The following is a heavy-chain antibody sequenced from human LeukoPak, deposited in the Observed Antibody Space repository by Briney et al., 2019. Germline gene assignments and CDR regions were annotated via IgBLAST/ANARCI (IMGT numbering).Heavy chain of an antibody. V-gene: IGHV4-59*08. CDR3: ARTKSSSSRFTDY. Sequence: SETLSLTCTVSGGSISSYYWSWIRQPPGKGLEWIGYIYYSGSTYYNPSLKSRVTISVDTSKNQFSLKLSSVTAADTAVYYCARTKSSSSRFTDYWGQGTLVTVSS. CDR2: IYYSGST. J-gene: IGHJ4*02. CDR1: GGSISSYY. D-gene: IGHD6-6*01.